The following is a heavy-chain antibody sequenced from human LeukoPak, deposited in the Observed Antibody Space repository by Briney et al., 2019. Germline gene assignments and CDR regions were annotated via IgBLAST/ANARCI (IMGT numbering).Heavy chain of an antibody. CDR3: AKIDYVRAFDI. J-gene: IGHJ3*02. V-gene: IGHV4-59*01. Sequence: SETLSLTCTVSGGSISSYYWSWIRQPPGKGLEWIGYIYYSGSTNYNPSLKSRVTISVDTSKNQFSLKLSSVTAADTAVYYCAKIDYVRAFDIWGQGTMVTVSS. CDR2: IYYSGST. CDR1: GGSISSYY. D-gene: IGHD3-10*02.